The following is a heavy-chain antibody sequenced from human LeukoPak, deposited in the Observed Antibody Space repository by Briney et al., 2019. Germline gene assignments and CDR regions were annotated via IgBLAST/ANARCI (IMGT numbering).Heavy chain of an antibody. CDR2: IYYSGST. V-gene: IGHV4-59*01. Sequence: SETLSVTCTVSGGSISSYYSSWIRQPPGKGLEWIGYIYYSGSTNYNPSLKSRVTISVDTSKNQFSLKLSSVTAADTAVYYCARAVSGWQYYFDYWGQGTLVTVSS. CDR1: GGSISSYY. CDR3: ARAVSGWQYYFDY. J-gene: IGHJ4*02. D-gene: IGHD6-19*01.